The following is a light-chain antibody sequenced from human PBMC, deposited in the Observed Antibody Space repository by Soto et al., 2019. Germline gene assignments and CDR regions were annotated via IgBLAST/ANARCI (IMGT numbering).Light chain of an antibody. Sequence: IVLTQSPDTLSLSPGETATLSCRASESLSTYLGWYQQRPGQAPRLLIYDASYRATGIPARFSGSGSGTDFTLTIDSLEPEDFAVYYCQQRINWPLTFGGGTKVEIK. CDR3: QQRINWPLT. V-gene: IGKV3-11*01. J-gene: IGKJ4*01. CDR2: DAS. CDR1: ESLSTY.